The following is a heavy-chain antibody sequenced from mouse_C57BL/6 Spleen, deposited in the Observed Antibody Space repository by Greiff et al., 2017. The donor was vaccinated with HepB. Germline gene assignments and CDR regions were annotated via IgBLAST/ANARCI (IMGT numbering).Heavy chain of an antibody. Sequence: QVQLKESGAELAKPGASVKLSCKASGYTFTSYWMHWVKQRPGQGLEWIGYINPSSGYTKYNQKFKDKATLTADKSSNTAYMQLSSLTYEDSAVYYCALYGNFAWFAYWGQGTLVTVSA. CDR3: ALYGNFAWFAY. J-gene: IGHJ3*01. CDR1: GYTFTSYW. V-gene: IGHV1-7*01. CDR2: INPSSGYT. D-gene: IGHD2-1*01.